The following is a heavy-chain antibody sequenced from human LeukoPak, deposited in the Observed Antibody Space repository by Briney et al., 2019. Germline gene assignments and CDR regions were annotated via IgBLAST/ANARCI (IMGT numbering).Heavy chain of an antibody. CDR2: VYHSGTT. V-gene: IGHV4-38-2*01. CDR1: GTSITSGYY. J-gene: IGHJ5*02. CDR3: ASVVVRGFDP. Sequence: LETLSLTCDVSGTSITSGYYWVWIRQPPGKGLEWIASVYHSGTTYYNPSLKSRVTISINTSKNQFSLRMTSLTAADTAVYYCASVVVRGFDPWGQGIRVTVSS. D-gene: IGHD3-10*02.